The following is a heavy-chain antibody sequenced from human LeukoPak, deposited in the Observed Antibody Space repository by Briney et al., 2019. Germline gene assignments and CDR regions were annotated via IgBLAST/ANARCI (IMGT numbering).Heavy chain of an antibody. CDR1: GFTFSSYA. J-gene: IGHJ6*02. V-gene: IGHV3-23*01. Sequence: PGGSLRLSCAASGFTFSSYAMSWVRQAPGKGLEWLSFISGSGDSTHYADSVKGRFTISRDNAKNTLYLQMNSLRAEDTAVYYCARGVYGMDVWGQGTTVTVSS. CDR2: ISGSGDST. CDR3: ARGVYGMDV.